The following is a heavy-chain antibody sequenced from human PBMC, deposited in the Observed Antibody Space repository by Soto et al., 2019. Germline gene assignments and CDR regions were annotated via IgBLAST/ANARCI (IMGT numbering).Heavy chain of an antibody. V-gene: IGHV4-31*03. D-gene: IGHD3-16*02. J-gene: IGHJ3*02. Sequence: SETLSLTCTVSGGSISSGGYYWSWIRQHPGKGLEWIGYTYYSGSTYYNPSLKSRVTISVDTSKNQFSLKLSSVTAADTAVYYCARGDYIWGSYRRPIRALDIWGQGTMVTVSS. CDR2: TYYSGST. CDR3: ARGDYIWGSYRRPIRALDI. CDR1: GGSISSGGYY.